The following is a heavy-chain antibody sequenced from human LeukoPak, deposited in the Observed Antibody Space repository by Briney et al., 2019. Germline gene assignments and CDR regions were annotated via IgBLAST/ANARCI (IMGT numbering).Heavy chain of an antibody. CDR1: GGSISSYY. V-gene: IGHV4-59*12. D-gene: IGHD1-26*01. CDR3: ARGGGPITPRIVGATTGREYYFDY. Sequence: SETLSLTCTVSGGSISSYYWSWIRQPPGKGLEWIGYIYYSGSTNYNPSLKSRVTISVDTSKNQFSLKLSSVTAADTAVYCCARGGGPITPRIVGATTGREYYFDYWGQGTLVTVSS. J-gene: IGHJ4*02. CDR2: IYYSGST.